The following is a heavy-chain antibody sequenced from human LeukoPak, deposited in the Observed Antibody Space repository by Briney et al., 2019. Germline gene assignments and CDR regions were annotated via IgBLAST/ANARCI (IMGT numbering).Heavy chain of an antibody. CDR2: IYYSGST. CDR1: GGSISSYY. V-gene: IGHV4-59*01. J-gene: IGHJ6*02. D-gene: IGHD2-15*01. CDR3: ARDRTLDV. Sequence: KTSETLSLTCTVSGGSISSYYWSWIRQPPGKGLEWIGYIYYSGSTNYNPSLKSRVTISVDTSKDQFSLKLSSVTAADTAVYYCARDRTLDVWGQGTTVTVSS.